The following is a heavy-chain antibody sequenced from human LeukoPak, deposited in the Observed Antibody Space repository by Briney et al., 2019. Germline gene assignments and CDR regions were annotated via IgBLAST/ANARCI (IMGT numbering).Heavy chain of an antibody. V-gene: IGHV1-18*01. Sequence: GASVKVSCKASGYTFTSYGISWVRQAPGQGLEWMGWISAYNGNTNYAQKLQGRVTMTTDTSTSTAYMELRSLRSEDTAVYYCARARNCGGDCYSHFDYWGQGTLVTVSS. D-gene: IGHD2-21*02. J-gene: IGHJ4*02. CDR2: ISAYNGNT. CDR3: ARARNCGGDCYSHFDY. CDR1: GYTFTSYG.